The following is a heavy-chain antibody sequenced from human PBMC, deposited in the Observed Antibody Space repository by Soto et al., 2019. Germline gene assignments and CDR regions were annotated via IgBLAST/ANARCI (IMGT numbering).Heavy chain of an antibody. J-gene: IGHJ4*02. Sequence: EVQLVESGGGLVQPGRSLRLSCTASGFTFGDYAMSWFRQAPGKGLEWVGFIRSKAYGGTTEYAASVKGRFTISRDDSKSIAYLQMNSLKTEDTAVYYCTRRPYCTNGVSYSLLDYWGQGTLVTVSS. V-gene: IGHV3-49*03. CDR1: GFTFGDYA. D-gene: IGHD2-8*01. CDR3: TRRPYCTNGVSYSLLDY. CDR2: IRSKAYGGTT.